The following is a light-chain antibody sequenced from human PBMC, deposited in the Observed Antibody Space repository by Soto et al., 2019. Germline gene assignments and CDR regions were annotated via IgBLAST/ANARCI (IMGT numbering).Light chain of an antibody. CDR1: QSISSY. V-gene: IGKV1-39*01. CDR2: AAS. J-gene: IGKJ5*01. CDR3: QQSYSTLIT. Sequence: DIQMTQSPSSLSASVGDRVTITCRASQSISSYLNWYQQKPGKAPKLLIYAASSLQSALPSRFSGSGSGTDYPLTISTLQPEEFATYYYQQSYSTLITFGQGTRLEIK.